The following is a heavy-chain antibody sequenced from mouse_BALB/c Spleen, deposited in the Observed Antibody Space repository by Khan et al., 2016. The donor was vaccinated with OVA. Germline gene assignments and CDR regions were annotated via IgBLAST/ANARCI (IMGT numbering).Heavy chain of an antibody. D-gene: IGHD1-1*01. V-gene: IGHV2-9*02. Sequence: QVQLKESGPGLVAPSQSLSITCTVSGFSLTNYGVHWVRQPPGKGLEWLGVMWAGGSTNYNSALMSRLSITKDNSKSQIFLKVSSLQTDDTAIYYCARPYYGSAWFAYWGQGTLVTVS. J-gene: IGHJ3*01. CDR3: ARPYYGSAWFAY. CDR1: GFSLTNYG. CDR2: MWAGGST.